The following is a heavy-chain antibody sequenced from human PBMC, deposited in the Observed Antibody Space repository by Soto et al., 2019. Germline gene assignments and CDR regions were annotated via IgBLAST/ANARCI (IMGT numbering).Heavy chain of an antibody. D-gene: IGHD5-18*01. CDR1: GFTFSSYG. Sequence: LSLTCAASGFTFSSYGMHWVRQAPGKGLEWVAVIWYDGSNKYYADSVKGRFTISRDNSKNTLYLQMNSLRAEDTAVYYCARANSYGLVDYWGQGTLVTVSS. CDR2: IWYDGSNK. V-gene: IGHV3-33*01. J-gene: IGHJ4*02. CDR3: ARANSYGLVDY.